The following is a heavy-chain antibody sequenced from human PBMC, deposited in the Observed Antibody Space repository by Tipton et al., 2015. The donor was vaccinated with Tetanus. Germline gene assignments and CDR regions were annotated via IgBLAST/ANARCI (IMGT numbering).Heavy chain of an antibody. CDR2: ISNGNP. D-gene: IGHD5-24*01. CDR3: ARGITDGYNRRFDY. V-gene: IGHV4-4*07. Sequence: TLSLTCSVSRGPISSYYWSWIRQPAGKGLEWIGHISNGNPDYTPSLKSRVTLSVDTSKNEFSLKLYSVTAADTGVYYCARGITDGYNRRFDYWGQGTLVAVSP. J-gene: IGHJ4*02. CDR1: RGPISSYY.